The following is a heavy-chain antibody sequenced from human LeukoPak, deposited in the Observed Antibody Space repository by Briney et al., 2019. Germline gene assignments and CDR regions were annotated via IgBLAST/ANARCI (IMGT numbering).Heavy chain of an antibody. Sequence: GGSLRLSCAASGFTFSYYSMNWVRQAPGKGLEWVSSITSSSSYIYYAGSVKGRFTISRDNSNNTQFLQMNNLRAEDTAVYYCAKDRGSSIYDGFTWFDPWGQGALVTVSS. J-gene: IGHJ5*02. D-gene: IGHD6-13*01. V-gene: IGHV3-21*01. CDR2: ITSSSSYI. CDR3: AKDRGSSIYDGFTWFDP. CDR1: GFTFSYYS.